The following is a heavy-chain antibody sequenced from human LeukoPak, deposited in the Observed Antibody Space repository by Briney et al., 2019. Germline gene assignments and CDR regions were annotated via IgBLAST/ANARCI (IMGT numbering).Heavy chain of an antibody. CDR1: GFTFSSYS. V-gene: IGHV3-48*01. D-gene: IGHD2-8*01. CDR2: ISSSSSTI. J-gene: IGHJ4*02. CDR3: AKDQSSMLDY. Sequence: GGSLRLSCAASGFTFSSYSMNWVRQAPGKGLEWVSYISSSSSTIYYADSVKGRFTISRDNSKNTLYLQMNSLRAEDTAVYYCAKDQSSMLDYWGQGTLVTVSS.